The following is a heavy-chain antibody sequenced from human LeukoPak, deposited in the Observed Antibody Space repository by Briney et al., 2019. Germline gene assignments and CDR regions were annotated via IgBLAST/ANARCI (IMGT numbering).Heavy chain of an antibody. D-gene: IGHD3-10*01. CDR1: GFTFSDYA. Sequence: PGGSLRLSCAASGFTFSDYAMTWVRQTPGKGLEWVSAINTSGGTTYYADSAKGRFTISRDSSKETLYLQMNGLRAEDTAVYYCAKSGRAAGRLTNWFDPWGQGTLVTVSS. CDR3: AKSGRAAGRLTNWFDP. CDR2: INTSGGTT. J-gene: IGHJ5*02. V-gene: IGHV3-23*01.